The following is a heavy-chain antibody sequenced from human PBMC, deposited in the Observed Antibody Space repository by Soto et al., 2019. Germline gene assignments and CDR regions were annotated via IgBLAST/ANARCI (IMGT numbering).Heavy chain of an antibody. CDR2: MNPNSGNT. CDR1: GYTFTGYD. Sequence: GASVKVSCKASGYTFTGYDINWVRQATGQGLEWMGWMNPNSGNTGYAQKFQGRVTMTRNTSISTAYMELSSLRSEDTAVYYCAKNNFDIVANKGILYYHMDVWGKGTTVTVSS. D-gene: IGHD2-15*01. CDR3: AKNNFDIVANKGILYYHMDV. V-gene: IGHV1-8*01. J-gene: IGHJ6*03.